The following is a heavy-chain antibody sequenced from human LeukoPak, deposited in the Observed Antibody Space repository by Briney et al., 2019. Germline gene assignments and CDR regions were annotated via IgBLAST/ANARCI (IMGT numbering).Heavy chain of an antibody. CDR1: GFTFSYYA. CDR3: ARELFSSGSCPDG. Sequence: GRSLRLSCSASGFTFSYYAIHWVRQAPGEGLEWVALIWSDVSNKYYADSVKGRITISRDNSKNTVYLQMNSLSAEDTAVYYCARELFSSGSCPDGWGQGTLVTVSS. CDR2: IWSDVSNK. D-gene: IGHD3-10*01. J-gene: IGHJ4*02. V-gene: IGHV3-33*01.